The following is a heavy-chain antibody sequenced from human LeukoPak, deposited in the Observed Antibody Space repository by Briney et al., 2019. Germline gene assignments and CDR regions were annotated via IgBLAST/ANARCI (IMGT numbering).Heavy chain of an antibody. CDR1: GGSISNNY. Sequence: TSETLSLTCTVSGGSISNNYWSWIRQPPGKGLEWIGYVYSSGSTSYNLSLKSRVTISVDMSKHQFSLKLNSVTAADTAVYYCARAKYYYDSSGYYYWGQGTLVTVSS. D-gene: IGHD3-22*01. J-gene: IGHJ4*02. CDR3: ARAKYYYDSSGYYY. CDR2: VYSSGST. V-gene: IGHV4-59*01.